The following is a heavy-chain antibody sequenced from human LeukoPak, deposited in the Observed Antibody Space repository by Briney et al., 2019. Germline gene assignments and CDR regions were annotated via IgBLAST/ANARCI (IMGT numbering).Heavy chain of an antibody. V-gene: IGHV3-23*01. CDR2: VSPPGGGT. J-gene: IGHJ4*02. CDR1: GFTFSKHG. CDR3: ARDLAWGVFDY. Sequence: GGTLRLSCGASGFTFSKHGMNWVRQAPGKGLEWLSGVSPPGGGTYYADSVKGRFTISRDDSKNTLSLQMNSLRVEDTAVYYCARDLAWGVFDYWGQGTLVTVSS. D-gene: IGHD7-27*01.